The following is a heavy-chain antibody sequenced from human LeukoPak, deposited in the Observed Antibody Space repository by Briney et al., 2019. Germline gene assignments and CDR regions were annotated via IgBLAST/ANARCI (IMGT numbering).Heavy chain of an antibody. CDR2: ISYDGSNK. Sequence: PGGSLRLSCAASGFTFSSYGMHWVRQAPGKGLEWVAVISYDGSNKYYADSVKGRFTISRDNSKNTLYLQMNSLRAEDAAVYYCAKEREGGYYDYVWGSYPPGFDYWGQGTLVTVSS. V-gene: IGHV3-30*18. D-gene: IGHD3-16*02. J-gene: IGHJ4*02. CDR1: GFTFSSYG. CDR3: AKEREGGYYDYVWGSYPPGFDY.